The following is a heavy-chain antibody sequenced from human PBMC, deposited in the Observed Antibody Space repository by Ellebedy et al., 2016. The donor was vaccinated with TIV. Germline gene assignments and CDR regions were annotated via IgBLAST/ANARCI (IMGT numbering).Heavy chain of an antibody. J-gene: IGHJ4*02. D-gene: IGHD5-12*01. CDR1: GYSFSSSA. V-gene: IGHV3-21*01. CDR3: VRDRYGSGYYMY. Sequence: GESLKISCVASGYSFSSSAMNWVRQAPGKGLEWVSTISSSSSYIYYADSVRGRFSISRDNAKNSLFLRMSRLRAEDTAVYYCVRDRYGSGYYMYWGQGTLVTVSS. CDR2: ISSSSSYI.